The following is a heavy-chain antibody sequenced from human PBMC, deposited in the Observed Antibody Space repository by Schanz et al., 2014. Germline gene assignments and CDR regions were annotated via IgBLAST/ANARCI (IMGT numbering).Heavy chain of an antibody. CDR3: AKDSTHIDIVLVPTAIDY. CDR2: ISNDGSIK. J-gene: IGHJ4*02. V-gene: IGHV3-30-3*01. D-gene: IGHD2-2*01. CDR1: GFTFSSYA. Sequence: QVQLVESGGGVVQPGRSLRLSCAASGFTFSSYAMHWVRQAPGKGLEWVALISNDGSIKYYADSVESRFTISRDNSRNTLYLQMNSLRTEDTAVYYCAKDSTHIDIVLVPTAIDYWGQGTLVTVSS.